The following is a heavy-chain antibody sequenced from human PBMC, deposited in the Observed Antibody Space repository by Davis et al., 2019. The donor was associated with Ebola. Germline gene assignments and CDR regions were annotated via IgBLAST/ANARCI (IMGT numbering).Heavy chain of an antibody. CDR3: ARGSTRMVQGVTPQRLRGYYYYGMDV. Sequence: SVKVSCKASGGTFSSYAISWVRQAPGQGLEWMGGIIPIFGTANYAQKFQGRVTITADESTSTAYMELSRLRSEDTAVYYCARGSTRMVQGVTPQRLRGYYYYGMDVWGQGTTVTVSS. CDR2: IIPIFGTA. CDR1: GGTFSSYA. D-gene: IGHD3-10*01. J-gene: IGHJ6*02. V-gene: IGHV1-69*13.